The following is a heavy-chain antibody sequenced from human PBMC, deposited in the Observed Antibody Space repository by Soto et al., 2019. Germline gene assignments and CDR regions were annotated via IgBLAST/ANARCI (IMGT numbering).Heavy chain of an antibody. V-gene: IGHV3-30*03. CDR1: GFSLNDYG. CDR3: ASDLVGASDSYGLDV. J-gene: IGHJ6*02. Sequence: PGGSLRLSCAASGFSLNDYGMHWVRQPPGKGLEWVADISYDGRNKYYTDSVRGRFTISRDISKGTLYLQMNSLRPEDTAVYYCASDLVGASDSYGLDVWCQGTPVTVS. CDR2: ISYDGRNK. D-gene: IGHD1-26*01.